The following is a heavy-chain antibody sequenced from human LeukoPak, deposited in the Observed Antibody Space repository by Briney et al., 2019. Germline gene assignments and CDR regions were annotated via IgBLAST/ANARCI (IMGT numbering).Heavy chain of an antibody. V-gene: IGHV3-23*01. J-gene: IGHJ6*02. CDR1: GFTFSSYA. CDR3: ARDEWLRPSYYYYGMDV. Sequence: GGSLRLSCAASGFTFSSYAMSWVRQAPGKGLEWVSAISGSGGSTYYADSVKGRFTISRDNAKNSLYLQMNSLRAEDTAVYYCARDEWLRPSYYYYGMDVWGQGTTVTVSS. CDR2: ISGSGGST. D-gene: IGHD5-12*01.